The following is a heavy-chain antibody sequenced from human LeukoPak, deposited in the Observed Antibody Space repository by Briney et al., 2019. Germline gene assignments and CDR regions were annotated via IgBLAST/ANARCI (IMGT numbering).Heavy chain of an antibody. CDR1: GGSISSYY. CDR3: ARQGYWSCYFLFDY. J-gene: IGHJ4*02. CDR2: IYYSRST. V-gene: IGHV4-59*08. D-gene: IGHD2-15*01. Sequence: PWETLSLTCTVSGGSISSYYWSWIRQPPGKGLEWVGYIYYSRSTNYNPSLEIRVTISVDTSKNQLSLELSSVTAADTAVYYCARQGYWSCYFLFDYWGQGTLVTVSS.